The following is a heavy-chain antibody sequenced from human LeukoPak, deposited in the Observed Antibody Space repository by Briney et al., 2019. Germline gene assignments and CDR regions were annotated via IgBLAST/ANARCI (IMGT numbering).Heavy chain of an antibody. CDR2: ISYDGSYK. Sequence: PGGSLRLSCAASGFTFSNSGMHWVRQAPGKGLEWVAVISYDGSYKYYADSVKGRFTISRDNSKNTLYLQMNSLRAEDTAVYYCAKVGDYGDYALDYWGQGTLVTVSS. V-gene: IGHV3-30*18. J-gene: IGHJ4*02. CDR1: GFTFSNSG. D-gene: IGHD4-17*01. CDR3: AKVGDYGDYALDY.